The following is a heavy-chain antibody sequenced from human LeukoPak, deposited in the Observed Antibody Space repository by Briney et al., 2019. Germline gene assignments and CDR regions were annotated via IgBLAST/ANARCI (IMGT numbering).Heavy chain of an antibody. Sequence: GGSLRLSCAASGFTFSSYGMNWVRQAPGKGLEWVSSITSSGSYIFYADSVKGRFTISRDNAKNSLYLQMNSLRAEDTAVYYCAREEGCSGGSCHCVRYDYWGQGTLVTVST. CDR1: GFTFSSYG. D-gene: IGHD2-15*01. CDR2: ITSSGSYI. J-gene: IGHJ4*02. CDR3: AREEGCSGGSCHCVRYDY. V-gene: IGHV3-21*01.